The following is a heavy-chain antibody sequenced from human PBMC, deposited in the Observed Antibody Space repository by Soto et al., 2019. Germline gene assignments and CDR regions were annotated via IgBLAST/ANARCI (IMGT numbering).Heavy chain of an antibody. Sequence: GGSLRLSCAASGFTFSSYSMNWVRQAPGKGLEWVSSISSSSSYIYYEDSGKGRFTISGDNAKNSLYLQMNSLRAEDTAVYYCARGPYYYDSSGYYHNFDYWGQGTLVTVSS. CDR3: ARGPYYYDSSGYYHNFDY. CDR2: ISSSSSYI. CDR1: GFTFSSYS. D-gene: IGHD3-22*01. V-gene: IGHV3-21*01. J-gene: IGHJ4*02.